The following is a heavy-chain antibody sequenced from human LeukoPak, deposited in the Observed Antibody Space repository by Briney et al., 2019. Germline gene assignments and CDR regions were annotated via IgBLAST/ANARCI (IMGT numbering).Heavy chain of an antibody. D-gene: IGHD3-10*01. CDR2: FDPEDGET. CDR1: GYTLTELS. J-gene: IGHJ4*02. V-gene: IGHV1-24*01. Sequence: ASVKVSCKVSGYTLTELSMHWVRQAPGKGLEWMGGFDPEDGETIYAQKFQGRVTMTEDTSTDTAYMELSRLRSDDTAVYYCARRGYDGSGSYYNSYYFDYWGQGTLVTVSS. CDR3: ARRGYDGSGSYYNSYYFDY.